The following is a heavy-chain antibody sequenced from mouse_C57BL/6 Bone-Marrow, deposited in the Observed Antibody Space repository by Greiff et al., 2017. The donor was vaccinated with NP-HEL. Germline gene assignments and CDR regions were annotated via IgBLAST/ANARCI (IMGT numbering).Heavy chain of an antibody. V-gene: IGHV5-6*01. CDR1: GFTFSSYG. Sequence: EVKLVESGGDLVKPGGSLKLSCAASGFTFSSYGMSWVRQTPDKRLEWVATISSGGSYTYYPDSVKGRFTISRDNAKNTLYLQMSSLKSEDTAMYYCARHRTYYSNFYFDYWGQGTTLTVSS. CDR3: ARHRTYYSNFYFDY. J-gene: IGHJ2*01. CDR2: ISSGGSYT. D-gene: IGHD2-5*01.